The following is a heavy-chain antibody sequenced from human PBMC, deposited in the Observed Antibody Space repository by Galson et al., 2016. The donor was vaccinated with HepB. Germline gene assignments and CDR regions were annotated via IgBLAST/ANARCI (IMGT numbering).Heavy chain of an antibody. J-gene: IGHJ3*02. CDR1: GFTFSSYA. V-gene: IGHV3-23*01. CDR3: AKDLSYNEHAFDI. Sequence: SLRLSCAASGFTFSSYAMNWVRQAPGKGLEWVSYITGSGAYTSYADSVKGRFTISRDNSKNTLFLQMNILRAEDTAMFYCAKDLSYNEHAFDIWGQGTMVSVSS. D-gene: IGHD5-24*01. CDR2: ITGSGAYT.